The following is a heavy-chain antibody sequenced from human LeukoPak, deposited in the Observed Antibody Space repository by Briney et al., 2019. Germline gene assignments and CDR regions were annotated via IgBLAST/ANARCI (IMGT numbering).Heavy chain of an antibody. CDR2: IYYSGST. V-gene: IGHV4-39*01. Sequence: SETLSLTCTVSGGSISSSSYYWGWIRQPPGKGLEWIGSIYYSGSTYYNPSLKSRVTISVDTSKNQFSLKLSSVTAADTAVYYCARHVVVVAAYIRQWLFYFDYWGQGTLVTVSS. CDR1: GGSISSSSYY. D-gene: IGHD2-15*01. J-gene: IGHJ4*02. CDR3: ARHVVVVAAYIRQWLFYFDY.